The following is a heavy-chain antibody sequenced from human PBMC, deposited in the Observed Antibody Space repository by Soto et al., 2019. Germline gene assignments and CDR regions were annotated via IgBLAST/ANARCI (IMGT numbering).Heavy chain of an antibody. CDR2: IAYDGTIK. CDR3: ARDKIKGAPDYLDS. J-gene: IGHJ4*02. CDR1: GFTFSANA. Sequence: QEQLVESGGDVVQPGRSLTLSCAASGFTFSANAMHWVRQAPGKGREWVAVIAYDGTIKIYRDSVKGRFTISRDDSKSPLYLQMNSLRPEDTAVYYCARDKIKGAPDYLDSWGQGTLVTVSS. D-gene: IGHD1-26*01. V-gene: IGHV3-30-3*01.